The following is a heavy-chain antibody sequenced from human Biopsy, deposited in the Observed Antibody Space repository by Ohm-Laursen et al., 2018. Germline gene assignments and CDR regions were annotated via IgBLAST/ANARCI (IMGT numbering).Heavy chain of an antibody. CDR2: VYNGGIT. V-gene: IGHV4-59*01. Sequence: GTLSLTCSVSGGSIISYYWTWIRRPPGKGLEWIGHVYNGGITNYNPSLKSRVTISKDTSKNQFSLQVNSVTAADTAVYYCARTPRDSFWSGSYKRGLWFDPWGQGTLVIVPS. CDR1: GGSIISYY. CDR3: ARTPRDSFWSGSYKRGLWFDP. J-gene: IGHJ5*02. D-gene: IGHD3-3*01.